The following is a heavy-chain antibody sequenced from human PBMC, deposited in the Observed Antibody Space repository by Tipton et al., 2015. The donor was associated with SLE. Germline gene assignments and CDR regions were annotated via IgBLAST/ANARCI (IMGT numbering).Heavy chain of an antibody. CDR2: ISGSGGST. CDR1: GFISSSYA. Sequence: SLRLSCAASGFISSSYAMSWVRQAPGKGLEWVSAISGSGGSTYYADSVKGRFTISRDNAKNSLYLQMNSLRADDTAVYYCARDAGVWFDPWGQGTLVTVSS. J-gene: IGHJ5*02. D-gene: IGHD3-10*01. CDR3: ARDAGVWFDP. V-gene: IGHV3-23*01.